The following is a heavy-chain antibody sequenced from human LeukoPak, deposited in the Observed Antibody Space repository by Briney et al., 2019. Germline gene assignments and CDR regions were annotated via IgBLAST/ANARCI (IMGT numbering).Heavy chain of an antibody. J-gene: IGHJ3*02. Sequence: SSETLSLTCAVYGGSFSVYYWIWIRQPPGKGLEWIGEINHSGSTNYNPSLKSRITISVDTSKNQFSLKLSSVTAADTAVYYCASGYFDDAFDIWGQGTMVTVSS. D-gene: IGHD3-9*01. V-gene: IGHV4-34*01. CDR1: GGSFSVYY. CDR3: ASGYFDDAFDI. CDR2: INHSGST.